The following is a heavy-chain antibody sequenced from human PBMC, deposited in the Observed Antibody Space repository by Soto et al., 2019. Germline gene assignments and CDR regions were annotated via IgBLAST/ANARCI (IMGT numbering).Heavy chain of an antibody. CDR1: GYSISSGYY. J-gene: IGHJ4*01. CDR2: IHYLGST. Sequence: PSETLSLTCAVSGYSISSGYYWGWIRQPPGKGLEWIASIHYLGSTYQNLSLKRRVNISVDTSKNQFSLKFSSVTAADTAVYYCARVLGGSFYYFDSWGHGTLVTVSS. D-gene: IGHD1-26*01. CDR3: ARVLGGSFYYFDS. V-gene: IGHV4-38-2*01.